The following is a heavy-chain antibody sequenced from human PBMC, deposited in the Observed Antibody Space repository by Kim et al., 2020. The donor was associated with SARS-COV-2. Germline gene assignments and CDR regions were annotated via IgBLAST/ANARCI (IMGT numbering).Heavy chain of an antibody. D-gene: IGHD3-22*01. J-gene: IGHJ4*01. CDR3: ARDSGYYDSSGYYDY. CDR1: GFTFSSYA. Sequence: GGSLRLSCAASGFTFSSYAMHWVRQAPGKGLEWVAVISYDGSNKYYADSVKGRFTISRDNSKNTLYLQMNSLRAEDTAVYYCARDSGYYDSSGYYDYWG. CDR2: ISYDGSNK. V-gene: IGHV3-30-3*01.